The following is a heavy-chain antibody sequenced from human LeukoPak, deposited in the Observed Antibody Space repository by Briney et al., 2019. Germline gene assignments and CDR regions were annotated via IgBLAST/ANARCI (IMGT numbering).Heavy chain of an antibody. Sequence: VGFLRLSCAASGFTFSIYATSWVRQAPGKGLQWISSITSRGESTWYVDSVKGRFTITRDNSENTLYLQMHSLRAEDTAVYYCARDRPNYYGSDGHYYRRDGDYWGRGTLVSVSS. D-gene: IGHD3-22*01. CDR1: GFTFSIYA. CDR3: ARDRPNYYGSDGHYYRRDGDY. CDR2: ITSRGEST. J-gene: IGHJ4*02. V-gene: IGHV3-23*01.